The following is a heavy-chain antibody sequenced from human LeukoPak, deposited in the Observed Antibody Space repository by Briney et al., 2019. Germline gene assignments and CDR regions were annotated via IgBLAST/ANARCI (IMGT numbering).Heavy chain of an antibody. J-gene: IGHJ4*02. V-gene: IGHV3-11*01. Sequence: GGSLRLSCAATGFTFSVYYMSWIRQAPGKGLEWVSYISSSGSTIYYADSVKGRFTISRDNAKNSLYLQMNSLRAEDTAVYYCARGKLSMRATGDFDYWGQGTLVTVSS. CDR1: GFTFSVYY. CDR3: ARGKLSMRATGDFDY. CDR2: ISSSGSTI. D-gene: IGHD5-12*01.